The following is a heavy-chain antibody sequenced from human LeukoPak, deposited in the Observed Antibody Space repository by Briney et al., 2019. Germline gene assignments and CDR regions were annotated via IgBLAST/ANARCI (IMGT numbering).Heavy chain of an antibody. CDR3: AKGAARSGQYYMDV. V-gene: IGHV3-11*01. J-gene: IGHJ6*03. D-gene: IGHD6-6*01. Sequence: GGSLRLSCAASGFTFSDYYMSWIRQAPGKGLEWVSYISSSGSTIYYADSVKGRFTISRDNAKNSLYLQMNSLRAEDTAVYYCAKGAARSGQYYMDVWGKGTTVTVSS. CDR2: ISSSGSTI. CDR1: GFTFSDYY.